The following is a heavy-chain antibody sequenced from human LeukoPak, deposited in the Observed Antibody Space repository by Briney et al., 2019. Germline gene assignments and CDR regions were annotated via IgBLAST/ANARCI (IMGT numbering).Heavy chain of an antibody. D-gene: IGHD3-10*01. Sequence: PGGSLRLSCAASGFIFSDHYMDWVRQAPGKGLEWVGRTRNKANSYSTEYAAPVKGRFTISRDDSKNSVYLQMNSLRTEDTAVYYCARALMVRGVIITGGDAFDIWGQGTMVTVSS. CDR1: GFIFSDHY. CDR2: TRNKANSYST. V-gene: IGHV3-72*01. CDR3: ARALMVRGVIITGGDAFDI. J-gene: IGHJ3*02.